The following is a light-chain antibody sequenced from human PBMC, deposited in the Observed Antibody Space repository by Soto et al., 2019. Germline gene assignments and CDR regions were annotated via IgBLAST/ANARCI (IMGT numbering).Light chain of an antibody. J-gene: IGKJ1*01. V-gene: IGKV3-20*01. CDR3: QQYGSSPWT. Sequence: EIVLTQSPGTLSLSPGERATLSCRASQSVSSGYFAWYQQEPGQAPRLLISGASSRATGIPDRCSGGGSGTDFTLTISRMEPEDSAVYYCQQYGSSPWTVGQGTKGEIK. CDR2: GAS. CDR1: QSVSSGY.